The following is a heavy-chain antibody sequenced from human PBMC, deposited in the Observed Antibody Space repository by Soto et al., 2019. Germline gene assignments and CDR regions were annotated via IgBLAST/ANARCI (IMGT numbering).Heavy chain of an antibody. CDR3: ARGTVYYCPNEKCGFFFDH. CDR1: GDSLRRGFHH. Sequence: QVQLQESGSGLLKPSQTLSLDCSVSGDSLRRGFHHWSWIRQTPGQGLQLIGYIDTNGDTHYDPSLRNRLNMSIVTTESRFSLKVTSVTAADTAVYYCARGTVYYCPNEKCGFFFDHWGQGALVTVTS. V-gene: IGHV4-31*03. CDR2: IDTNGDT. D-gene: IGHD2-8*01. J-gene: IGHJ4*02.